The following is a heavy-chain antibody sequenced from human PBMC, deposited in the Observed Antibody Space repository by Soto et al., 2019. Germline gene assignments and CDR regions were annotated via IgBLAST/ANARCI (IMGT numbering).Heavy chain of an antibody. D-gene: IGHD3-22*01. CDR2: ISYDGSNK. CDR3: AKARSGNYQYYIDY. CDR1: GFTFSSYA. Sequence: GGSLRLSCAASGFTFSSYAMHWVRQAPGKGLEWVAVISYDGSNKYYADSVKGRFTISRDNSKNTLYLQMNSLRAEDTAVYYCAKARSGNYQYYIDYWGQGTLVTVSS. V-gene: IGHV3-30-3*01. J-gene: IGHJ4*02.